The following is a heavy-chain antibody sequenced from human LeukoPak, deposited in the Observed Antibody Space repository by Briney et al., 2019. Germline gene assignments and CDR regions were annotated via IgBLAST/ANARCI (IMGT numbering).Heavy chain of an antibody. V-gene: IGHV1-18*01. Sequence: PSVKVSCKTSGYSFTSSGITWVRQAPGQGLEWMGWINTYNGFSKYARKLQGRVTMTADTSKSTAYMELSSLSSDDTAVYYCAKNTTGGYSDYWGHRTLVTVSS. CDR2: INTYNGFS. D-gene: IGHD1-1*01. CDR3: AKNTTGGYSDY. CDR1: GYSFTSSG. J-gene: IGHJ4*01.